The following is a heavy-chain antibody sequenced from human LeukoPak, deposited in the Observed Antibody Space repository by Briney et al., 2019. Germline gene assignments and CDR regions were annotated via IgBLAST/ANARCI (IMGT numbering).Heavy chain of an antibody. V-gene: IGHV1-18*01. D-gene: IGHD2-15*01. J-gene: IGHJ4*02. Sequence: ASVKVSCKASGYTFTSYGISWVRQAPGQGLEWMGWISAYNGNTNYAQKLQGRVTMTTDTSTSTAYMELRSLRSDDTAVYYCARAVEPVSLGYCSGGSCYYPYYFDYWAREPWSPSPQ. CDR2: ISAYNGNT. CDR1: GYTFTSYG. CDR3: ARAVEPVSLGYCSGGSCYYPYYFDY.